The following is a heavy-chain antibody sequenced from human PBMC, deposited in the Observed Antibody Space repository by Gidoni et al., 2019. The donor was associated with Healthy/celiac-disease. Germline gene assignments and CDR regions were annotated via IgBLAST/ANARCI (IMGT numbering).Heavy chain of an antibody. CDR3: ASSRAAAGTYYFDY. CDR1: GGSISSSSYY. CDR2: IYYSGST. Sequence: QLQLQESGPGLVKPSETLSLTCTVSGGSISSSSYYWGWIRQPPGKGLEWIGSIYYSGSTYYNPSLKSRVTISVDTSKNQFSLKLSSVTAADTAVYYCASSRAAAGTYYFDYWGQGTLVTVSS. D-gene: IGHD6-13*01. J-gene: IGHJ4*02. V-gene: IGHV4-39*01.